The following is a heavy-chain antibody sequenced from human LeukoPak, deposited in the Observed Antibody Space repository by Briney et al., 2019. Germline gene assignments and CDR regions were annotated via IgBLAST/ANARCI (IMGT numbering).Heavy chain of an antibody. D-gene: IGHD3-22*01. J-gene: IGHJ4*02. CDR3: ARGTVTRHYYDSSGFSYFDY. Sequence: SETLSLTCAVYGGSFSGYYWSWIRQPPGKGLEWIGEINHSGSTNYNPSLKSRVTIPVDTSKNQFSLKLSSVTAADTAVYYCARGTVTRHYYDSSGFSYFDYWGQGTLVTVSS. CDR2: INHSGST. V-gene: IGHV4-34*01. CDR1: GGSFSGYY.